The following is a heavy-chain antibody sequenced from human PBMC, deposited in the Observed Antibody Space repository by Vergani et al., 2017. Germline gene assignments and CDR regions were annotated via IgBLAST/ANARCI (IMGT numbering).Heavy chain of an antibody. CDR3: ADLYGDDGFSPF. V-gene: IGHV3-23*04. CDR1: GFTFSSYA. D-gene: IGHD2-21*01. CDR2: ISGQNFRT. J-gene: IGHJ4*02. Sequence: VQLVESGGGVVQPGGSLRLSCAASGFTFSSYAMSWVRQVPGKGLEWVSGISGQNFRTHYADSVKGRFTISRDDSKNTVYLQINSLRAEDTAFYYCADLYGDDGFSPFWGQGTLVTVSS.